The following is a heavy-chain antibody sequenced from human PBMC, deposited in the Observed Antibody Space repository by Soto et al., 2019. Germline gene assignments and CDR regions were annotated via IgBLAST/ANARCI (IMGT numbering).Heavy chain of an antibody. J-gene: IGHJ5*02. Sequence: QVQLQESGPGLVKPSQTLSLTCTVSGGSISSGDYYWSWIRQPPGKGLEWIGYIYYSGSTYYNPSLKSRVTISVDTSKNQFSLELSSVTAADTAVYYCARDVRVAARPRSGRYNWFDPWGQGTLVTVSS. CDR1: GGSISSGDYY. CDR2: IYYSGST. D-gene: IGHD6-6*01. CDR3: ARDVRVAARPRSGRYNWFDP. V-gene: IGHV4-30-4*01.